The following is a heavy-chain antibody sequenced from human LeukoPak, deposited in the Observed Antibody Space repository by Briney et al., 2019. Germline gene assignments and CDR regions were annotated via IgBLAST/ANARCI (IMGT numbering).Heavy chain of an antibody. J-gene: IGHJ4*02. CDR2: IRSKANSYAT. V-gene: IGHV3-73*01. CDR3: TRHISELPDFDY. D-gene: IGHD1-26*01. Sequence: GGSLKLSCAASGFTFSGSAMHWVRQASGKGLEWVGRIRSKANSYATAYAASVKGRFTISRDDSKNTAYLQMNSLKTEDTAVYYCTRHISELPDFDYWGQGTLVTVSS. CDR1: GFTFSGSA.